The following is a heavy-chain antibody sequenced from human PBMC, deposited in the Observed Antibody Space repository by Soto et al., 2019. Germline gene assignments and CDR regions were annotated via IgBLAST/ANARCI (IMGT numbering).Heavy chain of an antibody. CDR1: GYSVSTTTYL. CDR3: ARHGPAGFCSGGSCNWFDP. CDR2: IYYGGTT. V-gene: IGHV4-39*01. Sequence: SETLSLTCAVSGYSVSTTTYLWAWIHQPPGKGLEWIGSIYYGGTTYYNLSLKSRVTISVDTSKNQFSLRLNSVTAADTAVYYCARHGPAGFCSGGSCNWFDPWGQGTLVTVSS. J-gene: IGHJ5*02. D-gene: IGHD2-15*01.